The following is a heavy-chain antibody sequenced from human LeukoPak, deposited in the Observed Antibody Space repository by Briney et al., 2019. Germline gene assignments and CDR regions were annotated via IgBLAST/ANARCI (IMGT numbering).Heavy chain of an antibody. J-gene: IGHJ5*02. CDR3: ARDDYDFWSGYSLFDP. D-gene: IGHD3-3*01. Sequence: SETLSLTCTVSGGSISSYYWSWIRQPAGKGLEWIGRIYTSGSTNYNPSLKSRVTMSVDTSKNQFSRKLSSVTAADTAVYYCARDDYDFWSGYSLFDPWGQGTLVTVSS. CDR1: GGSISSYY. V-gene: IGHV4-4*07. CDR2: IYTSGST.